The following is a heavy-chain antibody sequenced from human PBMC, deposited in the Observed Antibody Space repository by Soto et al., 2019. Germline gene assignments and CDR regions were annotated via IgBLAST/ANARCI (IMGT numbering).Heavy chain of an antibody. CDR2: IYHSGST. J-gene: IGHJ4*02. V-gene: IGHV4-30-2*01. CDR3: ARDYYGSGAPVYFDY. Sequence: SETLSLTCAVSGGSISSGVYSGSWIRQPPGKGLEWIGYIYHSGSTYYNPSLKSRVTISVDRSKNQFSLKLSSVTAADTAVYYCARDYYGSGAPVYFDYWGQGTLVTVSS. D-gene: IGHD3-10*01. CDR1: GGSISSGVYS.